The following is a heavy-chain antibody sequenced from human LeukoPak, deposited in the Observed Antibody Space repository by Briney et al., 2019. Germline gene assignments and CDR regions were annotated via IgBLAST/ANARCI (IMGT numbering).Heavy chain of an antibody. D-gene: IGHD7-27*01. J-gene: IGHJ4*02. CDR1: GGSISSSNW. CDR3: ARDFIGPWGYFDW. CDR2: IYHSGST. Sequence: SETLSLTCAVSGGSISSSNWWSWVRQPPGKGLEWIGEIYHSGSTNYNPSLKSRVTISVDKSKNQFSLKLSSVTAADTAVYYCARDFIGPWGYFDWWGQGTLVTVSS. V-gene: IGHV4-4*02.